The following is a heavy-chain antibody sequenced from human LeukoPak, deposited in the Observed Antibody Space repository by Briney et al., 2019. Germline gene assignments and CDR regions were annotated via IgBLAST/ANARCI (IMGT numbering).Heavy chain of an antibody. D-gene: IGHD1-26*01. CDR1: GSTFSSYW. CDR3: AREGESLDAFDI. Sequence: PGGSLRLSCAASGSTFSSYWMHWVRQAPGKGLVWVSRINSDGSSTSYADSVKGRFTISRDNAKNTLYLQMNSLRAEDTAVYYCAREGESLDAFDIWGQGTMVTVSS. J-gene: IGHJ3*02. CDR2: INSDGSST. V-gene: IGHV3-74*01.